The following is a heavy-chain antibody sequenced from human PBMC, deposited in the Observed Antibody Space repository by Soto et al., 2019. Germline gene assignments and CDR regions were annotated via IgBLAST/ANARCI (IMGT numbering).Heavy chain of an antibody. CDR3: ARIWGIADHDS. CDR2: VIPILGKP. Sequence: QVQLVQSGAEVKKPGSSVKVSCKSSGDSFKTYSVSWVRQAPGQGLEWMGGVIPILGKPRYAQKFQDRVTITAGESTSTVFMELTRLMSDDTAVYYCARIWGIADHDSWGQGTRVTVSS. CDR1: GDSFKTYS. J-gene: IGHJ5*01. V-gene: IGHV1-69*12. D-gene: IGHD6-13*01.